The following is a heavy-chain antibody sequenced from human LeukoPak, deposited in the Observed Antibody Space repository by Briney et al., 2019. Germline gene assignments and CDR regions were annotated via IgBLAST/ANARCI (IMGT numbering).Heavy chain of an antibody. Sequence: GGSLRLSCAASGFTFSSYWMTWVRQAPGKGLEWVSVIGGSNGITFYVGSVKGRFTISRDNSKDTLYLQMNSLRAEDTAVYYCARNENSGWGYFDYWGQGTLVTVSS. CDR2: IGGSNGIT. CDR1: GFTFSSYW. V-gene: IGHV3-23*01. J-gene: IGHJ4*02. CDR3: ARNENSGWGYFDY. D-gene: IGHD5-12*01.